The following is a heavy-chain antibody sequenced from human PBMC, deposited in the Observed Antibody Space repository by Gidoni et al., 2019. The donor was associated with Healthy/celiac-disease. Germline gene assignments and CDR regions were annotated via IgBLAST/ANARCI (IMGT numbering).Heavy chain of an antibody. CDR3: TTGVYYYDSSGYSRYAEYFQH. Sequence: EVQLVESGGGLVKPGGSLRLSCAASGFPFSNAWMRWVRTAPGKGLEWVGRIKSKTDGGTTDYAAPVKGRFTISRDDSKNTLYLQMNSLKTEDTAVYYCTTGVYYYDSSGYSRYAEYFQHWGQGTLVTVSS. CDR1: GFPFSNAW. CDR2: IKSKTDGGTT. V-gene: IGHV3-15*01. J-gene: IGHJ1*01. D-gene: IGHD3-22*01.